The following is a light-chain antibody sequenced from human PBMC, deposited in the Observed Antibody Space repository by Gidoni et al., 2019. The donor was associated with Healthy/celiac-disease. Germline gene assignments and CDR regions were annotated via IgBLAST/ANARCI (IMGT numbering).Light chain of an antibody. Sequence: IQMPRSPSSLSASVGDRVTITCRASQSISSYLNWYQQKPGKAPKLLIYAASSLQSGVPQRFSGSGSGTDFTLTISSLQPEDFATYYCQQSYSTPQSLTFGGGTKVEIK. CDR2: AAS. CDR1: QSISSY. V-gene: IGKV1-39*01. J-gene: IGKJ4*01. CDR3: QQSYSTPQSLT.